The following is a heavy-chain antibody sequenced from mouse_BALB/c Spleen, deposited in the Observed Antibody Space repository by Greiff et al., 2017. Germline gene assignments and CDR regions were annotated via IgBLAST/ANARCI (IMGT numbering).Heavy chain of an antibody. D-gene: IGHD2-1*01. Sequence: EVQLQQSGPELVKPGASVKISCKASGYSFTGYYMHWVKQSHVKSLEWIGRINPYNGATSYNQNFKDKASLTVDKSSSTAYMELHSLTSEDSAVYYCANGNGGGDYWGQGTTLTVSS. V-gene: IGHV1-31*01. CDR3: ANGNGGGDY. J-gene: IGHJ2*01. CDR2: INPYNGAT. CDR1: GYSFTGYY.